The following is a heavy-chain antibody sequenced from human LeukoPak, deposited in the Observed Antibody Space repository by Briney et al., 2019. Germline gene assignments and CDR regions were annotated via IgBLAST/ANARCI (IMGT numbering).Heavy chain of an antibody. J-gene: IGHJ4*02. V-gene: IGHV3-23*01. CDR3: ANFKDY. Sequence: ETLSLTCTVSGGSISSYYWSWIRQPPGKGLEWVSTISGSGGSTYYADSVKGRFTISRDNSKNTLYLQMNSLRAEDTAVYYCANFKDYWGQGTLVTVSS. CDR2: ISGSGGST. CDR1: GGSISSYY.